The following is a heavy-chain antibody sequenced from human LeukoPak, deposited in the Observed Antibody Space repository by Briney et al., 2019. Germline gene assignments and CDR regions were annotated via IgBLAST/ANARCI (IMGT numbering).Heavy chain of an antibody. V-gene: IGHV4-4*07. CDR2: IYTTVMT. D-gene: IGHD3-16*02. J-gene: IGHJ4*02. Sequence: SETLSLTCSVSGGSINSYWWSWIRHPAGKGLEFIGRIYTTVMTNYNPSLKSRVSMSVDTSKNQFSLELRSVTAADTAVYFCARAGYTISSYRFDYWGQGALVTVSS. CDR3: ARAGYTISSYRFDY. CDR1: GGSINSYW.